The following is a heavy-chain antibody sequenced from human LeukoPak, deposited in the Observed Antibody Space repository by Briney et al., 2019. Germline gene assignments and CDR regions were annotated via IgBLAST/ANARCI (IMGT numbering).Heavy chain of an antibody. CDR1: GYTFTGYY. Sequence: GASVKVSCKASGYTFTGYYMHWVRQAPGQGLEWMGWINPNSGGTNYAQKFQGRVTMTRDTSISTAYMELSRLRSDDTAVYYCARGGNSSGWPYDAFDIWGQGTMVTVSS. CDR3: ARGGNSSGWPYDAFDI. CDR2: INPNSGGT. D-gene: IGHD6-19*01. J-gene: IGHJ3*02. V-gene: IGHV1-2*02.